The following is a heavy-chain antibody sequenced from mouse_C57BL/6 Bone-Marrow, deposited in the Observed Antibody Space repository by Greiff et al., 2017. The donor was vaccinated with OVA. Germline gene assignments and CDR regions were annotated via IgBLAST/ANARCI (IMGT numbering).Heavy chain of an antibody. J-gene: IGHJ3*01. CDR2: IDPENGDT. D-gene: IGHD3-2*02. V-gene: IGHV14-4*01. Sequence: EVNVVESGAELVRPGASVKLSCTASGFNIKDDYMHWVKQRPEQGLEWIGWIDPENGDTEYASKFQGKATITADTSSNTAYLQLSSLTSEDTAVYYCTHARQLRLPWFAYWGQGTLVTVSA. CDR1: GFNIKDDY. CDR3: THARQLRLPWFAY.